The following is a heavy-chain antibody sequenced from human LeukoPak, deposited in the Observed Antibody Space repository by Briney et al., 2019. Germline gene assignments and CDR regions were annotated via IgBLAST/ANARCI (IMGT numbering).Heavy chain of an antibody. CDR3: AREEYQLPTPPDY. Sequence: GGSLRLSCAASGFTVGTNYMSWVRQAPGKGLEWVSSISSSSSYIYYADSVKGRFTISRDNAKNSLYLQMNSLRAEDTAVYYCAREEYQLPTPPDYWGQGTLVTVSS. J-gene: IGHJ4*02. CDR2: ISSSSSYI. V-gene: IGHV3-21*01. D-gene: IGHD2-2*01. CDR1: GFTVGTNY.